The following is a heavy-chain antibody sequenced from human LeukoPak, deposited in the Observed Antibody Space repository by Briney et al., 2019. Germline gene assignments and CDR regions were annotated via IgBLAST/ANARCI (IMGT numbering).Heavy chain of an antibody. CDR3: ARTYIVVVPAANPTYYCYGMDV. D-gene: IGHD2-2*01. Sequence: GGSLRLSCAASGFTFSSYSMNWVRQAPGKGLEWVSSISSSSSYIYYADSVKGRFTISRDNAKNSLYLQMNSLRAEDTAVYYCARTYIVVVPAANPTYYCYGMDVWGQGTTVTVSS. J-gene: IGHJ6*02. CDR1: GFTFSSYS. CDR2: ISSSSSYI. V-gene: IGHV3-21*01.